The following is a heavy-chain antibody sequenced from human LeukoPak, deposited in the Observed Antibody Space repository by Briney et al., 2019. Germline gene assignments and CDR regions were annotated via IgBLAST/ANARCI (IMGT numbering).Heavy chain of an antibody. Sequence: GGSLRLSCAASGFIFTNYFMSWVRQAPGKGLEWVASIKHDGSEKYYVDSVRGRFTISRDNTMDSLYLQMSSLRAEDTAVYYCATDRGWRTSGYYLYYFEYWGQGTLVTYS. V-gene: IGHV3-7*01. CDR1: GFIFTNYF. D-gene: IGHD3-3*01. CDR2: IKHDGSEK. J-gene: IGHJ4*02. CDR3: ATDRGWRTSGYYLYYFEY.